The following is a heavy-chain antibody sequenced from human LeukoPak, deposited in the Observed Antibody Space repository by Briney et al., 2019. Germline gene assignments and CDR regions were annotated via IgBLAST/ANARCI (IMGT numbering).Heavy chain of an antibody. CDR1: GFTFSSYA. J-gene: IGHJ4*02. D-gene: IGHD2-2*01. CDR3: EREGEVVVVPAAIGYFAY. V-gene: IGHV3-30*01. CDR2: ISYDGSNK. Sequence: GGSLRLSCAASGFTFSSYAMHWVRQAPGKGLEWVAVISYDGSNKYYADSVKGRFTISRDNSKNTLYLQMNSLRAEDTAVYYCEREGEVVVVPAAIGYFAYWGQGTLVTVSS.